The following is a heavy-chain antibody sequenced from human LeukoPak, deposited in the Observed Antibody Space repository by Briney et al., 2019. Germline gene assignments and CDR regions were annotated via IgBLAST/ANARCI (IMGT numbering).Heavy chain of an antibody. D-gene: IGHD5-12*01. J-gene: IGHJ4*02. CDR3: ATKYSAGWLFDY. CDR2: ISSNGGST. Sequence: GGSLRLSCSASGFTFSSYAMHWVRQAPGKGLEYVSAISSNGGSTYYADSVKGRFTLSRDNAENSVHLQMISLRAEDTAVYYCATKYSAGWLFDYWGQGTLVTVSS. V-gene: IGHV3-64*04. CDR1: GFTFSSYA.